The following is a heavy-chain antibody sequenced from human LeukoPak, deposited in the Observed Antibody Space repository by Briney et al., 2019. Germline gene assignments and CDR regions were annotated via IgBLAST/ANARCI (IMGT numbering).Heavy chain of an antibody. J-gene: IGHJ6*02. V-gene: IGHV3-66*01. CDR3: ARDIMGEEVVVAATVYYYGMDV. D-gene: IGHD2-15*01. Sequence: GGSLRLSCAASGFTVSSNYMSWVRQAPGKGLEWVSLIYSGGTTYHADSVKGRFTISRDNAKNSLYLQMNSLRAEDTAVYYCARDIMGEEVVVAATVYYYGMDVWGQGTTVTVSS. CDR1: GFTVSSNY. CDR2: IYSGGTT.